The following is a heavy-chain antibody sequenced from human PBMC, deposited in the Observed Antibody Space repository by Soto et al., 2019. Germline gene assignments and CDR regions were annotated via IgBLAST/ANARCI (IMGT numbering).Heavy chain of an antibody. CDR2: IYHSGST. CDR1: GYSISSGYY. CDR3: ARGRGYYDSSGYLEYFHH. J-gene: IGHJ1*01. Sequence: PSETLSLTCAVSGYSISSGYYWGWIRPPPGKGLEWIGSIYHSGSTYYNPSLKSRVTISVDTSKNQFSLKLSSVTAADTAVYYCARGRGYYDSSGYLEYFHHWGQGTLLTVSS. V-gene: IGHV4-38-2*01. D-gene: IGHD3-22*01.